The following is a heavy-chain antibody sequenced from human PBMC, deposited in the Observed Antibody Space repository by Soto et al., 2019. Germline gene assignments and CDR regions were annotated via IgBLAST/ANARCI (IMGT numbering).Heavy chain of an antibody. Sequence: GGSLRLSWAASGFSFSSCSMSWVRQAPGKGLEWVSSISSSSSYIYYADSVKGRFTISRDNAKNSLYLQMNSLRAEDTAVYYCAREGAVVVVAAPDAFDIWGQGTMVTVSS. CDR3: AREGAVVVVAAPDAFDI. CDR2: ISSSSSYI. J-gene: IGHJ3*02. CDR1: GFSFSSCS. V-gene: IGHV3-21*01. D-gene: IGHD2-15*01.